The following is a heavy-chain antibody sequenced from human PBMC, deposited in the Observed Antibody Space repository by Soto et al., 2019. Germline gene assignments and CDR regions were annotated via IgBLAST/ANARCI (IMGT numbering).Heavy chain of an antibody. V-gene: IGHV1-2*02. J-gene: IGHJ4*02. CDR1: GYTFTSCY. CDR2: INPITGGT. D-gene: IGHD3-22*01. Sequence: GASVKVSCKASGYTFTSCYIHWARQAPGQGLEWMGWINPITGGTNYAPKFQGRVTMTRDTSITTAYMELSRLRSDDTAVYYCARNYYDSSDRDYLDYWGQGTPVTVSS. CDR3: ARNYYDSSDRDYLDY.